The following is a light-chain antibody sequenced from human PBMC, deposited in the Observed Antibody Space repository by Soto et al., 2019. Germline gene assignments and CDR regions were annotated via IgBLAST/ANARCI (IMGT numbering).Light chain of an antibody. J-gene: IGKJ4*01. CDR2: GAS. Sequence: DIQMTQSPSSLSASVGDRVTITCRASQSISSYLNWYQQKPGKAPKLLIYGASSLQSGVPSRFSGSGSETDFTLTISSLQPEDVATYYCQQSYSTPLTFGGGTKVEIK. V-gene: IGKV1-39*01. CDR3: QQSYSTPLT. CDR1: QSISSY.